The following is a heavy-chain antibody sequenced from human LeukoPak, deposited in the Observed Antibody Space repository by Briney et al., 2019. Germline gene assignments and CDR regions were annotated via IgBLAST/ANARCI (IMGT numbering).Heavy chain of an antibody. Sequence: SETLSLTCTISGGAINSYYWTWIRQPPGKGLEWIGHFYFTGSPNYNPSLKSRVTISVDASKSQFSLRLISVTAADTAVYYCAREHRIEGLDIWGQGTTVTVSP. V-gene: IGHV4-59*01. J-gene: IGHJ3*02. CDR3: AREHRIEGLDI. CDR1: GGAINSYY. CDR2: FYFTGSP.